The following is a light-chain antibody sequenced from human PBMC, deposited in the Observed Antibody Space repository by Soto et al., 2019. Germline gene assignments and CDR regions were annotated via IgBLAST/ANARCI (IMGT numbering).Light chain of an antibody. V-gene: IGKV3-15*01. J-gene: IGKJ5*01. CDR2: GAS. CDR3: YYYNYWASCT. CDR1: QSVGSY. Sequence: EIVLTQSPATLSVSPGERATLSCRASQSVGSYLAWYQQKPGQAPRLLIYGASTRATDIPARFSGSGSGTEFTLTISSLQSEDFEVYSCYYYNYWASCTFGQGTRLEFK.